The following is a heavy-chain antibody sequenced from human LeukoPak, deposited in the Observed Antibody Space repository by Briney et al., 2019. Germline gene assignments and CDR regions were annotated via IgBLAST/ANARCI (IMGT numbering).Heavy chain of an antibody. V-gene: IGHV3-53*01. CDR1: GFTVSSNY. CDR2: IYSGGST. D-gene: IGHD3-10*01. CDR3: ASSITMVRGVMGY. J-gene: IGHJ4*02. Sequence: GGSLRLSCAASGFTVSSNYMSWVRQAPGKGLEWVSVIYSGGSTYYADSVKGRFAISRDNSKNTLYLQMNSLRAEDTAVYYCASSITMVRGVMGYWGQGTLVTVSS.